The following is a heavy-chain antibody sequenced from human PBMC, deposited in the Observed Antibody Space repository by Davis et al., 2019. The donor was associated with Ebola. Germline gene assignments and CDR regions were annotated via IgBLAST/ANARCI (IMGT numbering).Heavy chain of an antibody. CDR3: ARDSSGYRP. CDR1: GGSINSGGKY. V-gene: IGHV4-31*02. D-gene: IGHD3-22*01. Sequence: MPSETLSLTCAVSGGSINSGGKYWNWIRQHPGKGLEWIGYIHYSGRTYYNPSLKSRVAISVDTSKNQFSLKLSSVTAADTAVYYCARDSSGYRPWGQGTLVTVSS. CDR2: IHYSGRT. J-gene: IGHJ5*02.